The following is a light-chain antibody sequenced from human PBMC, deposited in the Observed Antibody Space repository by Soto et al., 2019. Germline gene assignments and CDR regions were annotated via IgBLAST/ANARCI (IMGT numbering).Light chain of an antibody. Sequence: QSVLTQPPSVSEAPRQRVTISCSGSSSNIGNNAVNWYQQLPGKAPKLLIYYDDLLPSGVSDRFSGSKSGTSASLATSGLQYDDEADYYCAAWDDSRNGLVFGGGTKLTVL. J-gene: IGLJ2*01. V-gene: IGLV1-36*01. CDR1: SSNIGNNA. CDR3: AAWDDSRNGLV. CDR2: YDD.